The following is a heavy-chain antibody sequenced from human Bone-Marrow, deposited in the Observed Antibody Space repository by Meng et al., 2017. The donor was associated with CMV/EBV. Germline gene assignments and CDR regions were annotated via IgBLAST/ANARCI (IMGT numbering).Heavy chain of an antibody. CDR1: GYTFTSYG. CDR2: INPNSDAT. Sequence: ASVKVSCKASGYTFTSYGISWVRQAPGQGLEWMGWINPNSDATNYAQKFRGRLTLTRDTSIRAAYMELSSLRSDDTAVYYCVRDGEPYYDTLTGYYTPYWGQGTLVTVSS. J-gene: IGHJ4*02. D-gene: IGHD3-9*01. CDR3: VRDGEPYYDTLTGYYTPY. V-gene: IGHV1-2*02.